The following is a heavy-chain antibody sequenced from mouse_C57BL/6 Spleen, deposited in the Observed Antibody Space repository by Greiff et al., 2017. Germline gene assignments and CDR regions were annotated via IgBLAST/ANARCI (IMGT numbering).Heavy chain of an antibody. D-gene: IGHD3-3*01. V-gene: IGHV2-5*01. CDR1: GFSLTSYG. J-gene: IGHJ4*01. Sequence: VQVVESGPGLVQPSQSLSITCTVSGFSLTSYGVHWVRQSPGKGLEWLGVICRGGSTDYNAAFMSRLSITKDNSKSQVFFKMHSLQADDTAIYYCAPGTKAMDYWGQGTSVTVSS. CDR2: ICRGGST. CDR3: APGTKAMDY.